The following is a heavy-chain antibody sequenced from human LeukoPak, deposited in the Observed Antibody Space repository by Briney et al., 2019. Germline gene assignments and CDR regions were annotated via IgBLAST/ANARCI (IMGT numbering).Heavy chain of an antibody. CDR3: AKLGVRDGFDM. Sequence: PGRSLRLSCAASGFTFSNYGMHWVRQAPGKGLEWVSGISGSAINTYYGDSVKGRFTISRDNPKNTLYLEMNTLRAEDTAVYYCAKLGVRDGFDMWGQGTMVTVSS. CDR1: GFTFSNYG. CDR2: ISGSAINT. J-gene: IGHJ3*02. D-gene: IGHD3-16*01. V-gene: IGHV3-23*01.